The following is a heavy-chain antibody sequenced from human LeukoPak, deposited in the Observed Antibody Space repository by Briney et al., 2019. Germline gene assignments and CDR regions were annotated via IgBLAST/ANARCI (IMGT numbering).Heavy chain of an antibody. J-gene: IGHJ4*02. CDR2: INYDGSNR. Sequence: PGGPLRLSCAASGFSLSNYGLHWVRQGPGKGLEWLAVINYDGSNRYYADAVKGRFTISKDSSENTLYLHMNSLRADDTAMYYCARWGGTRQFYFDYWGQGTLATVSS. CDR1: GFSLSNYG. CDR3: ARWGGTRQFYFDY. V-gene: IGHV3-33*01. D-gene: IGHD3-16*01.